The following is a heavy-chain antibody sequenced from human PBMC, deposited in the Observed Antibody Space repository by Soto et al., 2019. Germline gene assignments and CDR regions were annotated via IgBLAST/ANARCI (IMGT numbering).Heavy chain of an antibody. CDR2: IYPGDSDT. V-gene: IGHV5-51*01. CDR1: GYSFTSYW. Sequence: GESLKISCKGSGYSFTSYWIGWVRQMPGKGLEWMGIIYPGDSDTRYSPSFQGQVTIPADKSISTACLQWSSLKASDTAMYYCARQVAGNFEDYYYGMDVWGQGTTVTVSS. CDR3: ARQVAGNFEDYYYGMDV. D-gene: IGHD6-19*01. J-gene: IGHJ6*02.